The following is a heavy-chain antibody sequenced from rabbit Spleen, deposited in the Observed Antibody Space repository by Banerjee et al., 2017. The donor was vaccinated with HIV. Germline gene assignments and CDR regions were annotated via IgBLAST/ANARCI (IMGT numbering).Heavy chain of an antibody. J-gene: IGHJ6*01. D-gene: IGHD6-1*01. Sequence: QSLEESGGDLVKPGASLTLTCTASGFSFSSSDYMCWVRQAPGKGLEWISCIAGSSSGFTYSATWAKGRFTCSKTSSTTVTLQMTSLTVADTATCFCARGIPYGYAGDSYPPYGMDLWGPGTLVTVS. CDR2: IAGSSSGFT. CDR1: GFSFSSSDY. CDR3: ARGIPYGYAGDSYPPYGMDL. V-gene: IGHV1S40*01.